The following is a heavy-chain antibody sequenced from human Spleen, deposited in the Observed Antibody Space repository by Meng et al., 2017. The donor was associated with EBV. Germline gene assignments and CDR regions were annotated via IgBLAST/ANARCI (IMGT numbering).Heavy chain of an antibody. CDR1: GYTFSSYA. Sequence: QGQLVQSGSEGKKPGASVKVSCRASGYTFSSYATHWVRQAPGQRLEWMGWVNGGNGDTKYSQKFQGRVTFIRDTSASTAYMELSSLRSEDTAVYFCVRLGGHSPSDYWGQGTLVTVSS. CDR3: VRLGGHSPSDY. CDR2: VNGGNGDT. J-gene: IGHJ4*02. V-gene: IGHV1-3*01. D-gene: IGHD2-21*01.